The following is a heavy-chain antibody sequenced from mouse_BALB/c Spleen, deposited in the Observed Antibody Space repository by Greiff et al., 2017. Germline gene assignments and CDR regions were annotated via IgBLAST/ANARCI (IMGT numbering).Heavy chain of an antibody. CDR3: ARPVYYGNYWYFDG. D-gene: IGHD2-1*01. CDR2: INPDSSTI. J-gene: IGHJ1*01. CDR1: GFDFSRYW. V-gene: IGHV4-1*02. Sequence: EVKLLESGGGLVQPGGSLKLSCAASGFDFSRYWMSWVRQAPGKGLEWIGEINPDSSTINYTPSLKDKFIISRDNAKNTLYLQMSKVRSEDTALYYCARPVYYGNYWYFDGWGAGTTVTVSS.